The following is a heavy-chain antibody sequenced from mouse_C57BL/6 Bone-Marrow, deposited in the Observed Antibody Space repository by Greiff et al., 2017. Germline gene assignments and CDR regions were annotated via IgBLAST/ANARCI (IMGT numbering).Heavy chain of an antibody. J-gene: IGHJ4*01. V-gene: IGHV1-54*01. CDR3: ARGGAMDY. Sequence: VKLMESGAELVRPGTSVKVSCKASGYAFTNYLIEWVKQRPGQGLEWIGVINPGSGGTNYNEKFKGKATLTADKSSSTAYMQLSSLTSEDSAVYFCARGGAMDYWGQGTSVTVSS. CDR1: GYAFTNYL. CDR2: INPGSGGT.